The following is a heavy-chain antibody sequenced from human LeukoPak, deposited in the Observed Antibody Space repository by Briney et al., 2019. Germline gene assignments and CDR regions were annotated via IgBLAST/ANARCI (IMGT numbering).Heavy chain of an antibody. CDR2: INHSGST. J-gene: IGHJ6*03. V-gene: IGHV4-34*01. D-gene: IGHD6-13*01. Sequence: PSETLSLTCAVYGGSFSGYYWSWIRQPPGKGLEWIGEINHSGSTNYNPSLKSRVTISVDTSKNQFSLKLSSVTAADTAVYYCARGERKQQLAPYYYYYYMDVWDKGTTVTVSS. CDR3: ARGERKQQLAPYYYYYYMDV. CDR1: GGSFSGYY.